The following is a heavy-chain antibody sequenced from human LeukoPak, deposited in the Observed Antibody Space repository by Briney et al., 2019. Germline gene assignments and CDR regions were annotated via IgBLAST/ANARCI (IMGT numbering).Heavy chain of an antibody. J-gene: IGHJ3*02. CDR3: ARVAEDSYGYFRAFDI. Sequence: PGGSLRLSCAASGFTFSDYYMSWIRQAPGKGLEWVSYISSSGSTIYYADSVKGRFAISRDNAKNSLYLQMNSLRAGDTAVYYCARVAEDSYGYFRAFDIWGQGTMVTVSS. V-gene: IGHV3-11*04. D-gene: IGHD5-18*01. CDR2: ISSSGSTI. CDR1: GFTFSDYY.